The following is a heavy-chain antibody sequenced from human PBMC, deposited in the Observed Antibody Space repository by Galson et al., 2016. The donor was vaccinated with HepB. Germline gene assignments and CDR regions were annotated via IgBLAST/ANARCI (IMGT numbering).Heavy chain of an antibody. CDR3: ARVFTMVRGVTNTFYYYGMDV. CDR1: GYTLTDYY. Sequence: SVKVSCKASGYTLTDYYIHWVRQAPGQGLEWMGWINPNSGGTNYAQKFQGRVTMTRDTSISTAYMELSGLKSDDTAVYYCARVFTMVRGVTNTFYYYGMDVWGQGTTVTASS. CDR2: INPNSGGT. J-gene: IGHJ6*02. D-gene: IGHD3-10*01. V-gene: IGHV1-2*02.